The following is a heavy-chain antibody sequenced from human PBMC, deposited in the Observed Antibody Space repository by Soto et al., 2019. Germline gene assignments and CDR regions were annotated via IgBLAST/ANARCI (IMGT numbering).Heavy chain of an antibody. Sequence: PGGSLRLSCAASGFTFSSYGMHWVRQAPGKGLEWVAVIWYDGSNKYYADSAKGRFTISRDNSKNTLYLQMNSLRAEDTAVYYCARDHDPVTTGFFDYWGQGTLVTVSS. CDR2: IWYDGSNK. V-gene: IGHV3-33*01. D-gene: IGHD4-17*01. CDR1: GFTFSSYG. CDR3: ARDHDPVTTGFFDY. J-gene: IGHJ4*02.